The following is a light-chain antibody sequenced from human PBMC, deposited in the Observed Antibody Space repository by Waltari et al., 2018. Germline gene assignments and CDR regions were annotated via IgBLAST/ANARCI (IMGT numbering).Light chain of an antibody. CDR2: GAS. V-gene: IGKV3-20*01. CDR1: QSINSRY. CDR3: QHYGSASMYT. Sequence: IVLTQSPGTLSLSPGERATHSCRASQSINSRYLAWYQQKPGQAPRLLIYGASSRATGIPDRFSGSGSGTDFTLIISRLEPEDFAVYYCQHYGSASMYTFGQGTKLEIK. J-gene: IGKJ2*01.